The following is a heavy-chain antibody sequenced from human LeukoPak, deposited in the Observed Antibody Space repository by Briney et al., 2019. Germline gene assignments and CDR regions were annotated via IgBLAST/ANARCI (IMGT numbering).Heavy chain of an antibody. Sequence: GRSLRLSCAASGFTFSSYGMHWVRQAPGKGLEWVAVIWYDGSNKYYADSVKGRFTISRDNSKNTLYLQMNSLRAEDTAVYYCARGRGFGEFNSDYWGQGTLVTVSS. J-gene: IGHJ4*02. CDR1: GFTFSSYG. CDR2: IWYDGSNK. V-gene: IGHV3-33*01. D-gene: IGHD3-10*01. CDR3: ARGRGFGEFNSDY.